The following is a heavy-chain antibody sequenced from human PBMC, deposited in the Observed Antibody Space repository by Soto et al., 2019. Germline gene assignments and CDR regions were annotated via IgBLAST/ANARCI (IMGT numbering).Heavy chain of an antibody. J-gene: IGHJ6*02. Sequence: SETLSLTCAVYGGSFSGYYWSWIRQPPGKGLEWIGVINHSGSTNYNPSLKSRVTISVDTSKNQFSLKLSSVTAADTAVYYCAQYSGYSSSWYSFYYYGMDVWGQGTTVTVSS. CDR1: GGSFSGYY. CDR2: INHSGST. CDR3: AQYSGYSSSWYSFYYYGMDV. D-gene: IGHD6-13*01. V-gene: IGHV4-34*01.